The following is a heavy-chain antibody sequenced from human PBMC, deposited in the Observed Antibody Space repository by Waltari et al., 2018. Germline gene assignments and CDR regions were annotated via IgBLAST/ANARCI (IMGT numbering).Heavy chain of an antibody. Sequence: EVQLVESGGGLVQPGGFLRLSCAASGFPFSSSCVRLGLADPGKGLGWVANIKQDGSEKNYVDSVKGRFTISRDNAKNSLYLQMNSLRVEDTAVYYCASTYDSWSGSLRFDPWGQGTLVTVSS. CDR3: ASTYDSWSGSLRFDP. D-gene: IGHD3-3*01. J-gene: IGHJ5*02. CDR1: GFPFSSSC. CDR2: IKQDGSEK. V-gene: IGHV3-7*03.